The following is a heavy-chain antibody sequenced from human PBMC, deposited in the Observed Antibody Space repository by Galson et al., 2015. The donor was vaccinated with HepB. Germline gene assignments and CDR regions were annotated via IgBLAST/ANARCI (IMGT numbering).Heavy chain of an antibody. CDR2: ISYDGSNK. Sequence: SLRLSCAASGFTFSSYGMHWVRQAPGKGLEWVAVISYDGSNKYYADSVKGRFTISRDNSKNTLYLQMNSLRAEDTAVYYCAKGFWSGYYLTPIDYWGQGTLVTVSS. CDR3: AKGFWSGYYLTPIDY. D-gene: IGHD3-3*01. V-gene: IGHV3-30*18. CDR1: GFTFSSYG. J-gene: IGHJ4*02.